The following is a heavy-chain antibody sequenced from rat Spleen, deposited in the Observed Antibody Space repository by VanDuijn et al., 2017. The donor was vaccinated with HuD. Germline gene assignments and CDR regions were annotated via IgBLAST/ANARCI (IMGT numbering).Heavy chain of an antibody. Sequence: EVQLVESGGGFVQPGRSLKLSCAASGFTFSNYGMAWVRQAPTKGLEWVTTISYDGRNTYFRDSVKGRFTISRDNAQSTLYLQMDSLRSEDTATYYCTGRSNYPDYWYFDFWGPGTMVTVSS. J-gene: IGHJ1*01. CDR2: ISYDGRNT. CDR1: GFTFSNYG. D-gene: IGHD1-4*01. V-gene: IGHV5-29*01. CDR3: TGRSNYPDYWYFDF.